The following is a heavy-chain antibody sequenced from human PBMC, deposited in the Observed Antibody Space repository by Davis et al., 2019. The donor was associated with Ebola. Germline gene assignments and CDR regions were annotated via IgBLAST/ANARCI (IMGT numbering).Heavy chain of an antibody. CDR1: GFTFSLFA. CDR2: IYSGGST. CDR3: ARDRPLDFFFGNYYGMDV. V-gene: IGHV3-66*01. D-gene: IGHD3-3*01. J-gene: IGHJ6*02. Sequence: PGGSLRLSCAASGFTFSLFAMHWVRQAPGKGLEWVSVIYSGGSTYYADSVKGRFTISRDNSKNTLYLQMNSLRAEDTAVYYCARDRPLDFFFGNYYGMDVWGQGTTVTVS.